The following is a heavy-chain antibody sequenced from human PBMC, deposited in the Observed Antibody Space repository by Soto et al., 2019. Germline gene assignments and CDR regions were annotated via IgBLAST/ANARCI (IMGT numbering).Heavy chain of an antibody. Sequence: SETLSLTCAVYGGSFSGYYWSWIRQPPGKGLEWIGEINHSGSTNYNPSLKSRVTISVDTSKNQFSLKLSSVTAADTAVYYCARSYCSSTSCYRRGGYYYYMDVWGKGTTVTVSS. J-gene: IGHJ6*03. V-gene: IGHV4-34*01. CDR1: GGSFSGYY. CDR3: ARSYCSSTSCYRRGGYYYYMDV. D-gene: IGHD2-2*01. CDR2: INHSGST.